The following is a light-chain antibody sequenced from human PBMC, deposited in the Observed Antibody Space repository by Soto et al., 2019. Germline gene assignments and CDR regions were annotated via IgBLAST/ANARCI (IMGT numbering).Light chain of an antibody. V-gene: IGKV1-13*02. J-gene: IGKJ3*01. Sequence: AIQLTQSPSSLSASVGDRVTITCRASQGINSALAWYQQKPGKAPKLLIYDASSLESGVPSRFSGSGSGTDFNLTISSLQPEDFATYYCQQFNSYPRTFGPGTKVDIK. CDR3: QQFNSYPRT. CDR1: QGINSA. CDR2: DAS.